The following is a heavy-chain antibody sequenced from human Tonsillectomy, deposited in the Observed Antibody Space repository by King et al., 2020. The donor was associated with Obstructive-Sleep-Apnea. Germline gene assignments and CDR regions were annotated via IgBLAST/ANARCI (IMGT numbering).Heavy chain of an antibody. CDR2: IYPGDSDT. V-gene: IGHV5-51*01. J-gene: IGHJ4*02. CDR3: ARMAAAGRSLDY. CDR1: GYSFTSYL. D-gene: IGHD6-13*01. Sequence: VQLVESGAEVKKPGESLKISCKGYGYSFTSYLIGWVRHMPGKGLEWMGIIYPGDSDTKYSPSFQGQVTLSADKSISTAYVQWSSLKASDTAMYYCARMAAAGRSLDYWGQGTLVTVSS.